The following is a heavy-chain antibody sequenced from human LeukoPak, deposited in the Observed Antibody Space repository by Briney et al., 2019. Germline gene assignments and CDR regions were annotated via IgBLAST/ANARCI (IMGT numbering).Heavy chain of an antibody. V-gene: IGHV4-39*01. D-gene: IGHD3-9*01. CDR3: ASLLTGYYPATPGFDY. CDR1: GGSISSSSYY. CDR2: IYYSGST. J-gene: IGHJ4*02. Sequence: SETLSLTCIVSGGSISSSSYYWGWIRQPPGKGLEWIGSIYYSGSTYYNPSLKSRVTISVDKSKNQFSLKLSSVTAADTAVYYCASLLTGYYPATPGFDYWGQGTLVTVSS.